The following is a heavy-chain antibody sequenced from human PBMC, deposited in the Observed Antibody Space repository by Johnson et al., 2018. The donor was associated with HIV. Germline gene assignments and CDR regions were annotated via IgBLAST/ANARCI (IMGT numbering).Heavy chain of an antibody. CDR1: GFTLSSYW. CDR2: IKQDGSEK. D-gene: IGHD6-19*01. J-gene: IGHJ3*02. V-gene: IGHV3-7*01. Sequence: VQLVESGGGVVQPGGSLRLSCGASGFTLSSYWMSWVRQAPGKGLEWVANIKQDGSEKYYVDSVKGRFTISRDNAKNSLYLQMNSLRAEDTAVYYCGQSGRWYSSDWYGVLDMWGQGTMVTVSS. CDR3: GQSGRWYSSDWYGVLDM.